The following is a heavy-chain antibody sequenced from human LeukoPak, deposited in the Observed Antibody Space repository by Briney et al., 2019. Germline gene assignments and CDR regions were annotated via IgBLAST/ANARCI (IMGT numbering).Heavy chain of an antibody. CDR3: ARDFKAGFGEFPIAY. CDR1: GFTFSSYS. J-gene: IGHJ4*02. D-gene: IGHD3-10*01. CDR2: ISSSSSYI. V-gene: IGHV3-21*01. Sequence: PGGSLRLSCAASGFTFSSYSMNWVRQAPGKGLEWVSSISSSSSYIYYADSVKGRFTISRDNAKNSLYLQMNSLRAEDTAVYYCARDFKAGFGEFPIAYWGQGTLVTVSS.